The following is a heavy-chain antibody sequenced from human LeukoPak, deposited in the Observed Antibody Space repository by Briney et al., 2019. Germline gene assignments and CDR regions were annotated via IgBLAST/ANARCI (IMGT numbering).Heavy chain of an antibody. CDR1: AYMFANYW. J-gene: IGHJ6*02. CDR3: ARQASDSDYGSSMDV. CDR2: IYPADSDT. V-gene: IGHV5-51*01. D-gene: IGHD4-17*01. Sequence: GESLKISCKGSAYMFANYWIGWVRQMPEKGLEGMGIIYPADSDTRYSPSFQGQVNMSVDKSTITAFMHWSSLKVSDTANYYCARQASDSDYGSSMDVWGQGTTVTVSS.